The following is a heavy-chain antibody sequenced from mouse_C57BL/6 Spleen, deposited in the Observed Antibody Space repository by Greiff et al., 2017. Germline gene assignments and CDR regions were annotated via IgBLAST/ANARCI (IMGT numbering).Heavy chain of an antibody. V-gene: IGHV14-4*01. CDR1: GFNIKDDY. J-gene: IGHJ4*01. CDR2: IDPENGDT. Sequence: VQLQQSGAELVRPGASVKLSCTASGFNIKDDYMHWVKQRPEQGLEWIGWIDPENGDTEYASKFQGKATITADPSSNTAYLQLSSLTSEDTAVYYCTTRLYYDYDYGDDRGQGASVTASS. CDR3: TTRLYYDYDYGDD. D-gene: IGHD2-4*01.